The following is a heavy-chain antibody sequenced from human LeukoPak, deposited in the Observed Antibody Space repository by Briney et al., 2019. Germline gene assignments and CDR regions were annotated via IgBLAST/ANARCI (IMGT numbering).Heavy chain of an antibody. CDR3: AKGDPYGSGSYPVDY. CDR2: IKSKTDGGTT. D-gene: IGHD3-10*01. V-gene: IGHV3-15*01. J-gene: IGHJ4*02. CDR1: GITFSNVW. Sequence: PGGSLRLSCAASGITFSNVWMSWVRQAPGKGLEWVGHIKSKTDGGTTDYAAPVKGRFTISRDDSKNSLYLQMNSLKTEDTAVYYCAKGDPYGSGSYPVDYWGQGTLVTVSS.